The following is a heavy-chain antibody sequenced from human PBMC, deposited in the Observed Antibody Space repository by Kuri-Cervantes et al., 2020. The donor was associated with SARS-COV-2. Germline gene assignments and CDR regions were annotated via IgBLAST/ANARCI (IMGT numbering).Heavy chain of an antibody. Sequence: ASVKVSCKASGGTFSSYTISWVRQAPGQGLEWMGVINPSGGSTSYAQKFQDRITMTRDTSTSTVYMELSSLRSEDTAVYYCARDFFDYDSTGSHYWGQGTLVTVSS. V-gene: IGHV1-46*01. CDR2: INPSGGST. D-gene: IGHD3-22*01. CDR3: ARDFFDYDSTGSHY. J-gene: IGHJ4*02. CDR1: GGTFSSYT.